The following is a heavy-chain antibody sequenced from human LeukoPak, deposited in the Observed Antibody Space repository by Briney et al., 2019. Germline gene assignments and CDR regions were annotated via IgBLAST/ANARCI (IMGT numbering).Heavy chain of an antibody. CDR1: GGTFSSYA. CDR2: IIPIFGTA. CDR3: ARGLIVGATIDY. Sequence: SVKVSCKASGGTFSSYAISWVRQAPGQGLEWMGGIIPIFGTANYAQKFQGRVTITTDESTSTAYMELSSLRSEDTAVYYCARGLIVGATIDYWGQGTLVTVSS. J-gene: IGHJ4*02. V-gene: IGHV1-69*05. D-gene: IGHD1-26*01.